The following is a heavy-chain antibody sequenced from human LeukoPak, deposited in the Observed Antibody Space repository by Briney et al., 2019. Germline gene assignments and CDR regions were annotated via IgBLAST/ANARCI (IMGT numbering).Heavy chain of an antibody. CDR2: FDPEDGET. J-gene: IGHJ4*02. CDR1: GYTLTELS. CDR3: ATAVLTMVRGVITDY. V-gene: IGHV1-24*01. D-gene: IGHD3-10*01. Sequence: ASVKVSCKVSGYTLTELSMHWARQAPGKGLEWMGGFDPEDGETIYAQKFQGRVTMTEDTSTDTAYMELSSLRSEDTAVHYCATAVLTMVRGVITDYWGQGTLVTVSS.